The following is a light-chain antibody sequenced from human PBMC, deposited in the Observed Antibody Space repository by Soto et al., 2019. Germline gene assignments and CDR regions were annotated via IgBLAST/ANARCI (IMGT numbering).Light chain of an antibody. J-gene: IGLJ2*01. CDR1: SSDVGGYNY. V-gene: IGLV2-14*01. CDR3: SSYTSSTTIL. Sequence: QSALTQPASVSGSPGQSITISCTGTSSDVGGYNYVSWYQQHPGKAPKLMIYEVNNRPSGVSNRFSGSKSGNTASLTISGLQTEDEGDYYCSSYTSSTTILFGGGTKLTVL. CDR2: EVN.